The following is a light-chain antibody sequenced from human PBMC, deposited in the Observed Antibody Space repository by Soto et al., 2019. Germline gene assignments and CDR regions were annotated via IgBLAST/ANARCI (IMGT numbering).Light chain of an antibody. CDR1: SSDVGGYKY. CDR2: DVT. J-gene: IGLJ2*01. V-gene: IGLV2-11*01. Sequence: QSALTQPRSVSGSPGQSVTISCTGISSDVGGYKYVSWYQHHPGKAPKLMIYDVTERPSGVPDRFSGSESGNTASLTISGLQAEDEGDYYCSSYTGSYVVFGGGTKLTVL. CDR3: SSYTGSYVV.